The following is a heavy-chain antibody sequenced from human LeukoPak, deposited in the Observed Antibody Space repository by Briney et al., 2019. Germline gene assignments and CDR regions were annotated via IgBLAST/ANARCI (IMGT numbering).Heavy chain of an antibody. J-gene: IGHJ6*02. Sequence: PGGSLRLSCAASGFTFSSYSMNWVRQAPGKGLEWVSSISSSSSYIYYADSVKGRFTISRDNAKNSLYLQMNSLRAEDTAVYYCAGEWDVDTAMWYYYGMDVWGQGTTVTVSS. CDR2: ISSSSSYI. CDR1: GFTFSSYS. CDR3: AGEWDVDTAMWYYYGMDV. D-gene: IGHD5-18*01. V-gene: IGHV3-21*04.